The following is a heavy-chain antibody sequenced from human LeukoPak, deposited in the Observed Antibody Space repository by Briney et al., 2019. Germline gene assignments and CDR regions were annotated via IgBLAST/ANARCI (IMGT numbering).Heavy chain of an antibody. CDR2: IYYSGST. CDR1: GGSINNYY. V-gene: IGHV4-59*08. CDR3: ARRNGYPFFDY. Sequence: SETLSLTCTVSGGSINNYYWSWIRQPPGKGLEWIAFIYYSGSTKYNPSLKSRVTISVDTSKNQFSLRLSSVTAADTAVYYCARRNGYPFFDYWGQGTLVTVSS. D-gene: IGHD5-18*01. J-gene: IGHJ4*02.